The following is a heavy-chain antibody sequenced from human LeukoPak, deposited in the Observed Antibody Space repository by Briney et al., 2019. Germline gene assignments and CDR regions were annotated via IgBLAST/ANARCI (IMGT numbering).Heavy chain of an antibody. CDR2: IIPIFGTA. D-gene: IGHD6-13*01. CDR3: ARDAGAAAGTFYVDY. V-gene: IGHV1-69*13. Sequence: GASVKVSCKASGYTFTSYAISWVRQAPGQGLEWMGGIIPIFGTANYAQKFQGRVTITADESTSTAYMELSSLRSEDTAVYYCARDAGAAAGTFYVDYWGQGTLVTVSS. CDR1: GYTFTSYA. J-gene: IGHJ4*02.